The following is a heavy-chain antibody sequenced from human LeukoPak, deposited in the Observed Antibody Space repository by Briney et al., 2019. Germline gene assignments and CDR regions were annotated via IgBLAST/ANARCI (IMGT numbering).Heavy chain of an antibody. CDR2: ISYDGSNK. D-gene: IGHD3-16*02. J-gene: IGHJ2*01. CDR1: GFTFTSYG. Sequence: GGSLRLSCAASGFTFTSYGMHWVRQAPGKGLEWLALISYDGSNKYSADSVKGRFTISRDNSKNTLYLQMDSLRADDTAVYYCAKALSSSFYYFDLGGRGTLVTVSS. V-gene: IGHV3-30*18. CDR3: AKALSSSFYYFDL.